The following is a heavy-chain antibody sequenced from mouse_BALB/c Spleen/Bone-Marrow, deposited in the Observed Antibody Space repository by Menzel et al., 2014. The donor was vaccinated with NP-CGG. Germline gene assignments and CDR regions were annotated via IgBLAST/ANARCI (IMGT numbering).Heavy chain of an antibody. CDR2: INAKGDTT. CDR1: GFTFSSYG. J-gene: IGHJ3*01. Sequence: EVKLEESGGGLVQPGGSLKLSCAASGFTFSSYGMSWVRQTADKRLEMIATINAKGDTTYHPDSVKGRFTISRDNVKNTLYLQMSSLKSEDTAMYYCARGYDYSSWFAYWGQGTLVTVSA. D-gene: IGHD2-4*01. V-gene: IGHV5-6-3*01. CDR3: ARGYDYSSWFAY.